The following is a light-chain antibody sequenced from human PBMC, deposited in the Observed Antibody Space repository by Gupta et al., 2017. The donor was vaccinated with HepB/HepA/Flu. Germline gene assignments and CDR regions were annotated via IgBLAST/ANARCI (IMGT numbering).Light chain of an antibody. CDR3: QKLHSSTIT. CDR1: QDINSY. V-gene: IGKV1-9*01. CDR2: TAS. J-gene: IGKJ2*01. Sequence: DIQLTQSPSFLSASVGDRVTITCRASQDINSYLIWYQQKPGKDPNLLIYTASTLQGGVPARCSGSGAGTEYTPTISSLEPEDVATDYCQKLHSSTITFGQGTQLDIK.